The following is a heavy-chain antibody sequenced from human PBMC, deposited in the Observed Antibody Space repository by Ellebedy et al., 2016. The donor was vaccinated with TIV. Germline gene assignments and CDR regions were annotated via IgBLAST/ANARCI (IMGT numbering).Heavy chain of an antibody. CDR1: GYSFTSYW. V-gene: IGHV5-51*01. CDR2: IYPADSDI. CDR3: ARRGSSGWVDY. D-gene: IGHD6-19*01. Sequence: PGGSLRLSCKGSGYSFTSYWIGWVRQMPGKGLEWMGIIYPADSDIRYSPSFQGQATMSADWSITTAYLHWNSLKASDTAIYYCARRGSSGWVDYWGQGTLVTVPS. J-gene: IGHJ4*02.